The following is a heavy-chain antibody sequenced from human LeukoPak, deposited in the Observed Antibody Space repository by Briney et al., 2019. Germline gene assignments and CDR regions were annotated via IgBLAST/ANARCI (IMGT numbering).Heavy chain of an antibody. J-gene: IGHJ6*02. Sequence: SETLSLTCAVYGGSFSGYYWSWIRQPPGKGLEWIGEINHSGSTNYNPSLKSRVTLSVDTSKNQFSLKLSSVTAADTAVYYCARGTTDYYYYYGMDVWGQGTTVTVSS. D-gene: IGHD2/OR15-2a*01. CDR1: GGSFSGYY. CDR3: ARGTTDYYYYYGMDV. CDR2: INHSGST. V-gene: IGHV4-34*01.